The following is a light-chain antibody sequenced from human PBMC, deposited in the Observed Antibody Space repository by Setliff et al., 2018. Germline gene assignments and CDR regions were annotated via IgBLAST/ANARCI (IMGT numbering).Light chain of an antibody. CDR3: CSFAGTYYV. CDR2: GVT. J-gene: IGLJ1*01. V-gene: IGLV2-11*01. CDR1: SSDVGAYNY. Sequence: QSALTQPRSVSGSPGQSVTISCTGTSSDVGAYNYVSWYQHHPGKVPKLMVYGVTKRPSGVPDRFSGSKSGNTASLTISGLQAEDEADYYCCSFAGTYYVFGSGTRSPS.